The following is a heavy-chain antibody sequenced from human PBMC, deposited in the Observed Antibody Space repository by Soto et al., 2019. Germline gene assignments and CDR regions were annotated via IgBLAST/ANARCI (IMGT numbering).Heavy chain of an antibody. D-gene: IGHD3-3*01. CDR1: GFTFSSYG. CDR3: AKVPIQANYDFWSGYYWYFDL. V-gene: IGHV3-30*18. CDR2: ISYDGSNK. J-gene: IGHJ2*01. Sequence: QVQLVESGGGVVQPGRSLRLSCAASGFTFSSYGMHWVRQAPGKGLEWVAVISYDGSNKYYAVSVKGRFTISRDNSKNTLYLQMNSLRAEDTPVYYCAKVPIQANYDFWSGYYWYFDLWGRGTLVTVSS.